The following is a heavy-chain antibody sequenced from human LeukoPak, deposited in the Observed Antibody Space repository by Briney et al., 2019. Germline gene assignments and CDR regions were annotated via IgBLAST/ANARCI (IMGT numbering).Heavy chain of an antibody. D-gene: IGHD3-3*01. J-gene: IGHJ3*02. V-gene: IGHV1-69*04. CDR3: ERDHGTDYDFWSGYFSHAFDI. CDR1: GGTFSSYT. Sequence: ASVKVPCKASGGTFSSYTISWVRQAPGQGLEWMGRIIPILGIANYAQKFQGRVTITADKSTSTAYMELSSLRSEDTAVYYCERDHGTDYDFWSGYFSHAFDIWGQGTMVTVSS. CDR2: IIPILGIA.